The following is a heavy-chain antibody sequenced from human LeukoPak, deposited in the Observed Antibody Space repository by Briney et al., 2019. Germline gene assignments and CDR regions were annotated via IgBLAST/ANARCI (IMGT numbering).Heavy chain of an antibody. V-gene: IGHV3-23*01. CDR1: SGFA. Sequence: GGSLRLSCAAFSGFAMSWVRQAPGKGLEWVSAINGRGDDTYYPDSVKGRFTIFRDNSNNTLYLQMYSLRAEDTAVYYCAKGHRSSSSFFDSWGQGILVTVSS. D-gene: IGHD6-19*01. CDR3: AKGHRSSSSFFDS. CDR2: INGRGDDT. J-gene: IGHJ4*02.